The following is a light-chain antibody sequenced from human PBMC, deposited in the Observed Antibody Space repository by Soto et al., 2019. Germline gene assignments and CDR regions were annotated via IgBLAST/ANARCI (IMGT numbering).Light chain of an antibody. CDR2: GAS. V-gene: IGKV3-15*01. Sequence: EIVMTQSPATLSVSPGERATLSCRASQTISDKVAWYQQKAGQPPRLLIYGASTRATGIPAKFSGSGSGTEFTLTISSLQSEDFAVYYCQNYNNWPPFTFGQGTRLEIK. CDR3: QNYNNWPPFT. CDR1: QTISDK. J-gene: IGKJ5*01.